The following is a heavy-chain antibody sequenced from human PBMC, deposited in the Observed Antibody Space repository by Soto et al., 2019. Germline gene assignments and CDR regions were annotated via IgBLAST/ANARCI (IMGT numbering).Heavy chain of an antibody. Sequence: QVQLVQSGAEVKKPGSSVKVSCTASGGTFSSYTISWVRQAPGPGLEWMGRIIPILGIANYAQKFQGRVTITADKSTSTAYMELSSLRSEDTAVYYCARDPSPSRYYYCGMDVWGQGTTVTVSS. CDR3: ARDPSPSRYYYCGMDV. J-gene: IGHJ6*02. CDR1: GGTFSSYT. V-gene: IGHV1-69*08. CDR2: IIPILGIA.